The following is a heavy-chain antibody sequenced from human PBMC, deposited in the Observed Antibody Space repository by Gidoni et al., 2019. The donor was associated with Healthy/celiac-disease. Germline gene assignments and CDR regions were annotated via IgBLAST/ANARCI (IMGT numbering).Heavy chain of an antibody. Sequence: EVQLLESGGGLLQPGGSLSLSCAASGFTFSSYAMSWVRQAPGQGLGWVAAISGSGGSTYYADSVKGRFTISSDNSKNTLYLKMNSLRDEDTAVYDCAKEREFNDYWGQGTLVTVSS. CDR1: GFTFSSYA. V-gene: IGHV3-23*01. CDR3: AKEREFNDY. CDR2: ISGSGGST. J-gene: IGHJ4*02. D-gene: IGHD3-10*01.